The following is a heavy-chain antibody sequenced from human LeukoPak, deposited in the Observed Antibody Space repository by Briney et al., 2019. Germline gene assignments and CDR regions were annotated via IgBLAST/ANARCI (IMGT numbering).Heavy chain of an antibody. V-gene: IGHV3-66*02. D-gene: IGHD3-16*01. CDR1: GFTVSSNY. CDR2: LYSGGST. J-gene: IGHJ5*01. Sequence: GGSLRLSCAASGFTVSSNYMGWVRQAPGEGLEWVSVLYSGGSTYYPDSVKGRFTISRDNSKNTVYLQTNRLRVEDTAVYFCARDRAVTQVWVEFDSWGQGTLVTVSS. CDR3: ARDRAVTQVWVEFDS.